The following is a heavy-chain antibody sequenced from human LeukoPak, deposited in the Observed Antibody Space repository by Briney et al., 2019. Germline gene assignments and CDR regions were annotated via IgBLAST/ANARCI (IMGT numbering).Heavy chain of an antibody. CDR3: AKGTLWENNFDY. CDR2: ISYDGSNK. J-gene: IGHJ4*02. CDR1: GFTFSSYG. V-gene: IGHV3-30*18. Sequence: GGSLRLSCAASGFTFSSYGMHWVRQAPGKGLERVAVISYDGSNKYYADSVKGRFTISRDNSKNTLYLQMNSLRAEDTAVYYCAKGTLWENNFDYWGQGTLVTVSS. D-gene: IGHD1-1*01.